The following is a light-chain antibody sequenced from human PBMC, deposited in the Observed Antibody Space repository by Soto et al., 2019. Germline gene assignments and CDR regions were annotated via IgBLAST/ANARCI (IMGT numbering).Light chain of an antibody. J-gene: IGKJ2*01. CDR3: QQRSNWPPMYT. V-gene: IGKV3-11*01. CDR2: DAS. CDR1: XSXXXY. Sequence: EIVLTQSPAXLXLSPGEXXXXXXRASXSXXXYLAWYQQKPGQAPRLLIYDASNRATGIPARFSGSGSGTDFTLTISSLEPEDFAVYYCQQRSNWPPMYTFGQGTKLEIK.